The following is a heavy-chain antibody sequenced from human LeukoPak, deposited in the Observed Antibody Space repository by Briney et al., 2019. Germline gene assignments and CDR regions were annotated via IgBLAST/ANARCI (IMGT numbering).Heavy chain of an antibody. CDR1: GFTFSSYA. Sequence: GGSLRLSCGASGFTFSSYAMSWVRQAPGKGLEWVSVITSSGASTYYADSVKGRFTTSRDNSKNTLYLQMNSLRAEDTAVYYCAKGGATILSAFDIWGQGTMITVSS. CDR3: AKGGATILSAFDI. D-gene: IGHD1-26*01. J-gene: IGHJ3*02. CDR2: ITSSGAST. V-gene: IGHV3-23*01.